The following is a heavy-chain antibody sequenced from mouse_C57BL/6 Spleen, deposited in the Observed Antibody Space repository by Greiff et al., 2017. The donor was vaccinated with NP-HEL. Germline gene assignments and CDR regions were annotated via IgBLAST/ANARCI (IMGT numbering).Heavy chain of an antibody. CDR1: GYAFSSSW. CDR3: AREKPMDY. V-gene: IGHV1-82*01. J-gene: IGHJ4*01. CDR2: IYPGDGDT. Sequence: QVQLKHSGPELVKPGASVKISCKASGYAFSSSWMNWVKQRPGKGLEWIGRIYPGDGDTNYNGKFKGKATLTADKSSSTAYMQLSSLTSEDSAVYFCAREKPMDYWGQGTSVTVSS.